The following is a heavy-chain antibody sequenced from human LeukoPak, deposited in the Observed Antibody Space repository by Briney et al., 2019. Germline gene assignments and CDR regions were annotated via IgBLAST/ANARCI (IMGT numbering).Heavy chain of an antibody. D-gene: IGHD3-3*01. CDR3: AKYDFWSGYQRAGFDP. Sequence: GGSLRLSCAASGFTFSSYAMSWVRQAPGKGLEWVSAISGSGGSTYYADSVKGRFTISRDNSKNTLYLQMSSLRAEDTAVYYCAKYDFWSGYQRAGFDPWGQGTLVTVSS. CDR1: GFTFSSYA. V-gene: IGHV3-23*01. J-gene: IGHJ5*02. CDR2: ISGSGGST.